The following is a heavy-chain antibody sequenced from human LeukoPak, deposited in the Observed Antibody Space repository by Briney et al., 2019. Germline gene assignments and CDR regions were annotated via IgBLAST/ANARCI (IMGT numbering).Heavy chain of an antibody. V-gene: IGHV3-21*01. Sequence: PGGSLRLSCAASGFTFSGYSINWVRQVPGQGLEWVSSISSSGSYIYYADSVKGRFTISRDNAKNSLYLQMNSLRAEDTAVYYCARTGLYSGYGIDYWGQGTLVTVSS. D-gene: IGHD5-12*01. CDR1: GFTFSGYS. J-gene: IGHJ4*02. CDR3: ARTGLYSGYGIDY. CDR2: ISSSGSYI.